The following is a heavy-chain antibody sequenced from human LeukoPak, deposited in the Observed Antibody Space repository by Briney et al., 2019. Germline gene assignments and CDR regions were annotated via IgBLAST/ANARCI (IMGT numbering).Heavy chain of an antibody. D-gene: IGHD1-26*01. Sequence: PGGSLRLSCAASGFTFSSYEMNWVRQAPGKGLKWVSYIRSSGSTIYYADSVKGRFTISRDNAKNSLYLQMNSLRAEDTAVYYCARSYYGDYFDYWGQGTLVTVSS. V-gene: IGHV3-48*03. J-gene: IGHJ4*02. CDR1: GFTFSSYE. CDR3: ARSYYGDYFDY. CDR2: IRSSGSTI.